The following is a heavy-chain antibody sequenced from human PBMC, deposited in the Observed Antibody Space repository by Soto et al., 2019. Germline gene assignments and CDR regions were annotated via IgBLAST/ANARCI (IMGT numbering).Heavy chain of an antibody. J-gene: IGHJ4*02. D-gene: IGHD1-26*01. CDR1: GDSISGGASF. CDR2: VYYSGSS. V-gene: IGHV4-30-4*01. Sequence: SETLSLTCTVSGDSISGGASFWSWFRQPPGKGLEWIANVYYSGSSYYNPSLKSRLTISVDTTKNQFSLQLKSMTAADTAVYYCARRGGSYGFDYWGQGTLVTVS. CDR3: ARRGGSYGFDY.